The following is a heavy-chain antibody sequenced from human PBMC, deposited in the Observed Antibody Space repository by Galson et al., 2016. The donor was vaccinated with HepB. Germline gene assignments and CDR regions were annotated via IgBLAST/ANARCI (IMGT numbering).Heavy chain of an antibody. J-gene: IGHJ4*02. CDR2: VYYDGRT. Sequence: SETLSLTCGVYGGSFSGSYWSWIRQPPGKGLQWIGNVYYDGRTYYNPSLESRVTMSADTSKNQFSLKLSSVTAADTAVYYCARDLQGSYYNIEDPKWGQGTLVTVSS. CDR1: GGSFSGSY. D-gene: IGHD3-10*01. V-gene: IGHV4-59*04. CDR3: ARDLQGSYYNIEDPK.